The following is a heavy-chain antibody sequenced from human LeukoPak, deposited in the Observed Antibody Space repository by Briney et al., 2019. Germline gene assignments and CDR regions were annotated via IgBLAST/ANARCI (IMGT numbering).Heavy chain of an antibody. D-gene: IGHD6-13*01. V-gene: IGHV1-46*01. CDR3: ASAVIAAAGPNNWFDP. CDR2: INPSGGST. CDR1: GYTFTSYY. J-gene: IGHJ5*02. Sequence: ASVKVSCKASGYTFTSYYMHWVRQAPGQGLEWMGIINPSGGSTSYAQKFQGRVTMTRDMSTSTVYMELSSLRSEDTAVYYCASAVIAAAGPNNWFDPWGQGTLVTVSS.